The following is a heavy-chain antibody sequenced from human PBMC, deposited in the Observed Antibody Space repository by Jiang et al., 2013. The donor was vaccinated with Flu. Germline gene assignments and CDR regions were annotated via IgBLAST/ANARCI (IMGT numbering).Heavy chain of an antibody. D-gene: IGHD4-17*01. V-gene: IGHV3-30*02. Sequence: QLLESGGGVVQPGGSLRLSCAASGFTFSSYGMHWVRQAPGKGLEWVAFIRYDGSNKYYADSVKGRFTISRDNSKNTLYLQMNSLRTEDTAVYYCALDYGDYRRKPENDYWGQGTLVTVSS. CDR2: IRYDGSNK. CDR3: ALDYGDYRRKPENDY. CDR1: GFTFSSYG. J-gene: IGHJ4*02.